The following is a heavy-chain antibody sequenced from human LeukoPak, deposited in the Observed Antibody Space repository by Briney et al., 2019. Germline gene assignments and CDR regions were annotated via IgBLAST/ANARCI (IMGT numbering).Heavy chain of an antibody. V-gene: IGHV4-39*07. Sequence: PSETLSLTCTVSGGSISSSSYYWGWIRQPPGKGLEWIGSIYYSGSTYYNPSLKSRVTISVDTSKNQFSLKLSSVTAADTAVYYCAREGPSHGSGSYGVPPLYYYMDVWGKGTTVTVSS. CDR2: IYYSGST. CDR1: GGSISSSSYY. CDR3: AREGPSHGSGSYGVPPLYYYMDV. D-gene: IGHD3-10*01. J-gene: IGHJ6*03.